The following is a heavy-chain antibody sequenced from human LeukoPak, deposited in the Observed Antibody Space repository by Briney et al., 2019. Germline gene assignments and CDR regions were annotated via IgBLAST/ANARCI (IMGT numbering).Heavy chain of an antibody. CDR3: ARDPGGYDSGYFDY. J-gene: IGHJ4*02. Sequence: ASVKVSCKASGYTFTGYYMHWVRQAPGQGLAWMGWINPNSGGTNYAQKFQGRVTMTRDTSISTAYMELSRLRSDDTAVYYCARDPGGYDSGYFDYWGQGTLVTVSS. CDR1: GYTFTGYY. CDR2: INPNSGGT. V-gene: IGHV1-2*02. D-gene: IGHD5-12*01.